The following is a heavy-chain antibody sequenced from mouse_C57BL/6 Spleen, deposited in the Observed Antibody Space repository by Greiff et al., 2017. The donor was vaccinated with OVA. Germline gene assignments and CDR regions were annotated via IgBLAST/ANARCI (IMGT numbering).Heavy chain of an antibody. J-gene: IGHJ2*01. CDR2: IWSGGST. D-gene: IGHD1-1*01. CDR3: ARNGNYYGSSYGGYYFDY. Sequence: VQLQQSGPGPVQPSQSLSITCTVSGFSLTSYGVHWVRQSPGKGLEWLGVIWSGGSTDYNAAFISRLSISKDNSKSQVFFKMNSLQADDTAIYYCARNGNYYGSSYGGYYFDYWGQGTTLTVSS. CDR1: GFSLTSYG. V-gene: IGHV2-2*01.